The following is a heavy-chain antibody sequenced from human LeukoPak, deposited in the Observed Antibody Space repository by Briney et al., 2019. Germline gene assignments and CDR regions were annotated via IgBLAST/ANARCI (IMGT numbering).Heavy chain of an antibody. Sequence: PSETLSLTCAVYGGSFSGYYWSWIRQPPGEGLEWIGEISHSGSTNYNPSLKSRVTISVDTSKNQFSLKLSSVTAADTAVYYCARRLTFRGFGELFGWFDPWGQGTLVIVSS. CDR3: ARRLTFRGFGELFGWFDP. CDR1: GGSFSGYY. D-gene: IGHD3-10*01. CDR2: ISHSGST. V-gene: IGHV4-34*01. J-gene: IGHJ5*02.